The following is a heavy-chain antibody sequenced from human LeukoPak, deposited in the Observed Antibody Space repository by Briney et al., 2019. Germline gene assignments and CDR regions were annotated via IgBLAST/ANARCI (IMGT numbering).Heavy chain of an antibody. D-gene: IGHD3-22*01. CDR1: GYTFTGYY. J-gene: IGHJ1*01. Sequence: ASVKVSCKASGYTFTGYYMHWVRQAPGQGLEWMGWINPNSGGTNCAQKFQGRVTMTRDTSISTAYMELSRLRSDDTAVYYCARDSGGGYYYDSSGYYAEYFQNWGQGTLVTVSS. V-gene: IGHV1-2*02. CDR3: ARDSGGGYYYDSSGYYAEYFQN. CDR2: INPNSGGT.